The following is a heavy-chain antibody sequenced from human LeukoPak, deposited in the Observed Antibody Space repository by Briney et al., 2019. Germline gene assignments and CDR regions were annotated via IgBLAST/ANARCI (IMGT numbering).Heavy chain of an antibody. CDR2: IIPIFGTA. D-gene: IGHD3-22*01. Sequence: ASVKVSCKASGYTFTSYDINWVRQATGQGLEWMGGIIPIFGTANYAQKFQGRVTITADESTSTAYMELSSLRSEDTAVYYCARVNYYDSSGYYPEFDYWGQGTLVTVSS. CDR1: GYTFTSYD. CDR3: ARVNYYDSSGYYPEFDY. V-gene: IGHV1-69*13. J-gene: IGHJ4*02.